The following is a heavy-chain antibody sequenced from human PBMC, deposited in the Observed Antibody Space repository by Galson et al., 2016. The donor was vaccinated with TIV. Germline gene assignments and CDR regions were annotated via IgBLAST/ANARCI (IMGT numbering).Heavy chain of an antibody. CDR3: ARDREKWLYGSGSPNYYFGMDV. CDR1: GGTLSNYG. D-gene: IGHD3-10*01. CDR2: IILSLGTT. Sequence: SVKVSCKASGGTLSNYGISWVRRAPGQGLEWMGGIILSLGTTNYAQRFLGRVTISTDKVMSEVYMEVTGLRSDDTAVYYCARDREKWLYGSGSPNYYFGMDVWGQGTTVTVSS. V-gene: IGHV1-69*10. J-gene: IGHJ6*02.